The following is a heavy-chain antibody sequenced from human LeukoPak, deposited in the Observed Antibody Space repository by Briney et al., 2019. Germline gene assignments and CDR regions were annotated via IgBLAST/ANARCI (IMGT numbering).Heavy chain of an antibody. D-gene: IGHD4-17*01. CDR1: GGFISTTSHY. Sequence: PSETLSLTCTVSGGFISTTSHYWGWIRQPPGKGLEWIGTIYYSGNTYHNSSLKSRVTISVDTSKNQFSLKLNSVTAADTAMYYCARQSGMTTVLGIDYWGQGTLVTVSS. J-gene: IGHJ4*02. CDR2: IYYSGNT. V-gene: IGHV4-39*01. CDR3: ARQSGMTTVLGIDY.